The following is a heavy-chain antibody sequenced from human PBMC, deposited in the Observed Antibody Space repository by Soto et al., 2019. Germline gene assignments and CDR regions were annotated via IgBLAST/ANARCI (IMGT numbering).Heavy chain of an antibody. CDR1: GYTFTSYD. J-gene: IGHJ6*02. Sequence: ASVKVSCKASGYTFTSYDINWVRQATGQGLEWMGWMNPNSGNTGDAQKFQGRVTMTRNTSISTAYMGLSSLRSEDTAVYYCARGSGLNYYGSGSYRYYYYYGMEVWGQGTTVTVSS. V-gene: IGHV1-8*01. CDR2: MNPNSGNT. D-gene: IGHD3-10*01. CDR3: ARGSGLNYYGSGSYRYYYYYGMEV.